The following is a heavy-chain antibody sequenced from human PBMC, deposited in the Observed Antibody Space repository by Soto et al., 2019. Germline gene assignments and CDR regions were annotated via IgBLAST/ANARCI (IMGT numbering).Heavy chain of an antibody. CDR3: AKDRSPDLKCTNGVCYWGAGYYYGMDV. Sequence: GGSLRLSCAASGFTFSSYAMSWVRQAPGKGLEWVSAISGSGGSTYYADSVKGRFTISRDNSKNTLYLQMNSLRAEDTAVYYCAKDRSPDLKCTNGVCYWGAGYYYGMDVWGQGTTVTVSS. CDR1: GFTFSSYA. CDR2: ISGSGGST. V-gene: IGHV3-23*01. D-gene: IGHD2-8*01. J-gene: IGHJ6*02.